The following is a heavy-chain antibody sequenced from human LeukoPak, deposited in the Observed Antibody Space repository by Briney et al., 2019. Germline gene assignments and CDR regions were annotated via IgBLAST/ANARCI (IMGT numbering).Heavy chain of an antibody. D-gene: IGHD1-7*01. CDR1: GGSFSGYY. CDR2: ISHSGST. J-gene: IGHJ5*02. V-gene: IGHV4-34*01. Sequence: PSETLFLSCAVLGGSFSGYYWSWIRQPPGKGLEWIGEISHSGSTSYNPSLKSRVTISLDMSKNHFSLKLNSVTAADTAVYYCARPTSWVNYFDPWGQGTLVTVSS. CDR3: ARPTSWVNYFDP.